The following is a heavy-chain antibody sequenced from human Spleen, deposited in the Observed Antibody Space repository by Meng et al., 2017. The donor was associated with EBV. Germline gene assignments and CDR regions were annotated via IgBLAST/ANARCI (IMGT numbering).Heavy chain of an antibody. CDR1: GFTFSRYA. V-gene: IGHV3-30*04. J-gene: IGHJ4*02. D-gene: IGHD1-26*01. Sequence: QGAVGGSWRGVVPPGKSLRLPCAGSGFTFSRYAVHWVRQAPGKGLEWVAVISYDGRNKYYADSVKGRFTISRDNSKNSQYLQMNSLRAEDTAVYYCARSGGSFDFWGQGTLVTVSS. CDR2: ISYDGRNK. CDR3: ARSGGSFDF.